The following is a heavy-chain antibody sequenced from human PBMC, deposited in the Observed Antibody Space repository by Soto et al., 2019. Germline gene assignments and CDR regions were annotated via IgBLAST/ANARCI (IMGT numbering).Heavy chain of an antibody. CDR1: GYTLTELS. V-gene: IGHV1-24*01. D-gene: IGHD1-26*01. Sequence: ASVKVSCKVSGYTLTELSMHWVRQAPGKGLEWMGGFDPEDGETIYAQKFQGRVTMTEDTSTDTAYMELSSLRSEDTAVYYCATVGATTYYYGMDVWGQGTTVTVSS. J-gene: IGHJ6*02. CDR2: FDPEDGET. CDR3: ATVGATTYYYGMDV.